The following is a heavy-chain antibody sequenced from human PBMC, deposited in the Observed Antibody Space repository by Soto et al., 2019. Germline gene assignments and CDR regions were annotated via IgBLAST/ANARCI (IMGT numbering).Heavy chain of an antibody. V-gene: IGHV3-23*01. J-gene: IGHJ4*02. Sequence: SGGSLRLSCAASGFTFSSYAMSWVRQAPGKGLEWVSAISGSGGSTYYADSVKGRFTISRDNSKNTLYLQMNSLRAEDTAVYYCAKFASARAGPTKGIAVAVVWGQGTLVTVSS. CDR1: GFTFSSYA. CDR2: ISGSGGST. CDR3: AKFASARAGPTKGIAVAVV. D-gene: IGHD6-19*01.